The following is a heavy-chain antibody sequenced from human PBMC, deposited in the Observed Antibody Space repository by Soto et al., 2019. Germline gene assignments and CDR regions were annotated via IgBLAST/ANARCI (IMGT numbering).Heavy chain of an antibody. CDR3: PRGTWLQLWTLHY. Sequence: QVQLVQSGAEVKKPGASVKVSCKASGYTFTSYDVNWVRQATGQGLEWMGWMNPNSGNTGYAQKFQGRVTMTSNTSVNPAYRDMSNLRSEDTAVYYFPRGTWLQLWTLHYWGQGTLVTVSS. J-gene: IGHJ4*02. D-gene: IGHD5-18*01. CDR1: GYTFTSYD. V-gene: IGHV1-8*01. CDR2: MNPNSGNT.